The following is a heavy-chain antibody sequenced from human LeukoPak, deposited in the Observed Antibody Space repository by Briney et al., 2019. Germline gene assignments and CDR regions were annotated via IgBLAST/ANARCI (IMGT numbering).Heavy chain of an antibody. V-gene: IGHV4-34*01. Sequence: ASETLSLTCAVYGGSFSGYYWSWIRQPPGKGLEWIGEINHSGSTNYNPSLKSRVTISVDTSKNQFSLKLSSVTAADTAVYYCARDRKGITMVRSRWFDPWGQGTLVTVSS. CDR3: ARDRKGITMVRSRWFDP. D-gene: IGHD3-10*01. J-gene: IGHJ5*02. CDR1: GGSFSGYY. CDR2: INHSGST.